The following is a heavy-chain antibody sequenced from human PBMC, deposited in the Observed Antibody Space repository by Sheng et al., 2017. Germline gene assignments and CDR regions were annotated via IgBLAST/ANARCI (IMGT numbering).Heavy chain of an antibody. J-gene: IGHJ4*02. CDR3: ARDLGSSSLFDY. D-gene: IGHD6-6*01. V-gene: IGHV4-39*07. Sequence: QLQLQESGPGLVKPSETLSLTCTVSGGSISSSSYYWGWIRQPPGKGLEWIGSIYYSGSTYYNPSLKSRVTISVDTSKNQFSLKLSSVTAADTAVYYCARDLGSSSLFDYWGQGTLGHRLL. CDR2: IYYSGST. CDR1: GGSISSSSYY.